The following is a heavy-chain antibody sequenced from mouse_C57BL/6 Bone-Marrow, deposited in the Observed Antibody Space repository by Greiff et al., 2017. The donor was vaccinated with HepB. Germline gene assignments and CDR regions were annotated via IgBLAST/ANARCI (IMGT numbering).Heavy chain of an antibody. CDR1: GFTFSSYA. CDR2: ISSGGDYI. J-gene: IGHJ2*01. Sequence: EVKLVESGEGLVKPGGSLKLSCAASGFTFSSYAMSWVRQTPEKRLEWVAYISSGGDYIYYADTVKGRFTISRDNVRNTLYLQMSSLKSEDTAMYYCTRGDYGPDYWCQGTTLTVSS. CDR3: TRGDYGPDY. V-gene: IGHV5-9-1*02. D-gene: IGHD1-1*01.